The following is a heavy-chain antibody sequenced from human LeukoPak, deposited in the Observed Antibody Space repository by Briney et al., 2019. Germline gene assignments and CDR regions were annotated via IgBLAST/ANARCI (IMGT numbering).Heavy chain of an antibody. CDR2: INPNSGSS. Sequence: ASVKVSCKVSGYTLTELSMHWVRQAPGQGLEWMGWINPNSGSSDLVQKFQGRVTMTRDTSISTAYMELGSLRSDNTAVYYCARAGEVSSGPREFPLWGQGTLVTVSS. D-gene: IGHD6-25*01. V-gene: IGHV1-2*02. J-gene: IGHJ1*01. CDR1: GYTLTELS. CDR3: ARAGEVSSGPREFPL.